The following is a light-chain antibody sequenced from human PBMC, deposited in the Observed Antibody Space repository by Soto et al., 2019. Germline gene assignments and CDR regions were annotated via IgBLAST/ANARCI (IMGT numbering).Light chain of an antibody. CDR3: TSHTASSTWV. V-gene: IGLV2-14*01. CDR2: EVS. CDR1: SSDVGYDNY. Sequence: QSALTQPASVSGSPAQSITISCTGTSSDVGYDNYVSWFQQHPGKAPKLMIYEVSRRPSGVSNRFSGSKSANTASLTISGLQAEDEADYYCTSHTASSTWVFGGGTKLTVL. J-gene: IGLJ3*02.